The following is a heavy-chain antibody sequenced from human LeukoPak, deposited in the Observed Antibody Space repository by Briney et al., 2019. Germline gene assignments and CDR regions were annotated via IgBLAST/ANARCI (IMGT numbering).Heavy chain of an antibody. Sequence: GASVKVSSKTSGYTFTSYGISWVRQAPGQGLEWMGWISAYNGNTKYAQKLQGRVTMTTDTSTSTAYMELRRLRSDDTAVYYCARGYRLSAYSSSWYSALKNTVKYGTRALGFDYWGQGTLVTVSS. D-gene: IGHD6-13*01. CDR2: ISAYNGNT. CDR1: GYTFTSYG. CDR3: ARGYRLSAYSSSWYSALKNTVKYGTRALGFDY. V-gene: IGHV1-18*01. J-gene: IGHJ4*02.